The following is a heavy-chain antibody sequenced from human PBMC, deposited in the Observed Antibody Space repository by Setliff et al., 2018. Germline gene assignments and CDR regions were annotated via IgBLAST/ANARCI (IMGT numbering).Heavy chain of an antibody. D-gene: IGHD1-26*01. Sequence: LSLTCAVYGGSFSGYYWTWIRQPPGKGLEWIGEINHSGSSNYNPSLKSRVTISVDTSKNQFSLNLSSVTAADTAVYYCARGPRYSGSYYVNYRGQGTLVTVSS. CDR1: GGSFSGYY. CDR3: ARGPRYSGSYYVNY. J-gene: IGHJ4*02. V-gene: IGHV4-34*01. CDR2: INHSGSS.